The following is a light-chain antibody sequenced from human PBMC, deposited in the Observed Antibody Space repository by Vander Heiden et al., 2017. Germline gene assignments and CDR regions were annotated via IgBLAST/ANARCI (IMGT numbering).Light chain of an antibody. V-gene: IGKV3-15*01. J-gene: IGKJ1*01. CDR1: HLVSSY. CDR3: QQYNSWPRT. Sequence: THSPAALSLSPGERATLSCRASHLVSSYLAWYQQRPGQAPRLLIYGVSNRATGVPARFSGGGSGTDFSLTISNLQSEDSAVYYCQQYNSWPRTFGQGTKVEIK. CDR2: GVS.